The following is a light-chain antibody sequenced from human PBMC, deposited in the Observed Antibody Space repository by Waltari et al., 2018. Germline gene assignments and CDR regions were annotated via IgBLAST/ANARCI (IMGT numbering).Light chain of an antibody. CDR2: QDS. CDR3: QAWDSSFVV. CDR1: KLGGQY. V-gene: IGLV3-1*01. J-gene: IGLJ2*01. Sequence: SYELTQPPSVSVSPGQTASITCSGDKLGGQYACWYQQKPGQSPVLVIYQDSKRPSGIPERFSGSNSGNTATLTISGSQAMDEADYYCQAWDSSFVVFGGGTKLTVL.